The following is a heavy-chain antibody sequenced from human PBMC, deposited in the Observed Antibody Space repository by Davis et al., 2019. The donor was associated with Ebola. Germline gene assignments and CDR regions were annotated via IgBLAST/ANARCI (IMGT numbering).Heavy chain of an antibody. Sequence: SVTVSCKASGGTFSSSAISSLRQAPGQGLEWMGRIIPILGIANYAHKFQGRVTITADKSTSTGYMELSSLRSEDTAVYYCARLPTFNSNYVVRGMDVWGQGTTVTVPS. CDR2: IIPILGIA. J-gene: IGHJ6*02. CDR3: ARLPTFNSNYVVRGMDV. CDR1: GGTFSSSA. D-gene: IGHD4-11*01. V-gene: IGHV1-69*04.